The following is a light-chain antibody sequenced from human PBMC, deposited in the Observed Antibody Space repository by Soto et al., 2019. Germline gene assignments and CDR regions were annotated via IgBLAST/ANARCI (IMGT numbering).Light chain of an antibody. J-gene: IGLJ1*01. CDR1: SSDVGGYNY. CDR3: SSYTSSTPLYV. Sequence: QSALTQPASVSGSPGQSLTISCTGTSSDVGGYNYVSWYQHHPGKAPKLMIYDVTNRPSGVSNRFSGSKSGNTASLTISGPQAEDEADYYCSSYTSSTPLYVFGTGTQLTVL. CDR2: DVT. V-gene: IGLV2-14*01.